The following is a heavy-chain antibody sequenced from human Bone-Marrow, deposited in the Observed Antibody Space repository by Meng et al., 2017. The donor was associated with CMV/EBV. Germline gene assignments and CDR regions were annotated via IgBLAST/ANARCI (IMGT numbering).Heavy chain of an antibody. V-gene: IGHV1-46*01. CDR1: GYTFTSYY. D-gene: IGHD2-2*01. CDR3: ARLVIVPAAILTWGYGMDV. J-gene: IGHJ6*02. CDR2: INPSGGST. Sequence: ASVKVSCKASGYTFTSYYMHWVRQAPGQGLEWMGIINPSGGSTSYAQKFQGRVTITADKSTSTAYMELSSLRSEDTAVYYCARLVIVPAAILTWGYGMDVWGQGTTVTVSS.